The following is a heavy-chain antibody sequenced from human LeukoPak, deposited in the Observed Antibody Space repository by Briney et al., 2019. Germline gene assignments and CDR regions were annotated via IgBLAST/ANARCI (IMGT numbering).Heavy chain of an antibody. J-gene: IGHJ3*01. CDR3: ATAGPLTYGDGDAVFAFDV. CDR1: GSTLNDIS. CDR2: FDPEHGET. Sequence: GASVKVSCKVSGSTLNDISIHWVRQAPGKGLEWMGSFDPEHGETIHTQKFQGRVTMTEDTFTDTSYMEMTSLTSEDTAVYFCATAGPLTYGDGDAVFAFDVWGQGTMATVSS. V-gene: IGHV1-24*01. D-gene: IGHD4-17*01.